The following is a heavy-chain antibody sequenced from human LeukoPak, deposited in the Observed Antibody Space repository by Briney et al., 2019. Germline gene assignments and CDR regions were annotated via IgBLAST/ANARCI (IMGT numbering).Heavy chain of an antibody. CDR1: GGSISSSSYY. D-gene: IGHD1-26*01. J-gene: IGHJ4*02. CDR3: ARHIDHSGSYYEFDY. CDR2: IYYSGST. V-gene: IGHV4-39*01. Sequence: PSETLSLTCTVSGGSISSSSYYWGWIRQPPGKGLEWIGSIYYSGSTYYNPSLKSRVTISVDTSKNQFSLKLSSVTAADTAVYYCARHIDHSGSYYEFDYWGQGTLVTVSS.